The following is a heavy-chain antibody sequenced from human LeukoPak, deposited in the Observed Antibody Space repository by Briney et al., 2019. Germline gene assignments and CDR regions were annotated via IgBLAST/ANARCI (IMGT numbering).Heavy chain of an antibody. CDR1: GYTFTGYY. Sequence: ASVKVFCKASGYTFTGYYMHWVRQAPGQGLEWMGRINPNSGGTNYAQKFQGRVTMTRDTSISTAYMELSRLRSDDTAVYYCARDLPYYDSSGYYFHDYWGQGTLVTVSS. V-gene: IGHV1-2*06. CDR2: INPNSGGT. CDR3: ARDLPYYDSSGYYFHDY. J-gene: IGHJ4*02. D-gene: IGHD3-22*01.